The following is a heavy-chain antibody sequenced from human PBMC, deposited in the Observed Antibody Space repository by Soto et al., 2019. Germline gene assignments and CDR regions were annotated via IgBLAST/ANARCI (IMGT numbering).Heavy chain of an antibody. CDR2: VYNSGST. CDR1: GGSVIGGSYC. D-gene: IGHD3-9*01. CDR3: ARVPLTTYFDL. V-gene: IGHV4-61*01. J-gene: IGHJ2*01. Sequence: QVQLQESGPGLVKPSETLSLTCTVSGGSVIGGSYCWSWIRQPPGKGLECIGYVYNSGSTTYNPSLKSRVTISVDTSKNQFSLGLSSVTAADTAVYYCARVPLTTYFDLWGRGTLVTVSS.